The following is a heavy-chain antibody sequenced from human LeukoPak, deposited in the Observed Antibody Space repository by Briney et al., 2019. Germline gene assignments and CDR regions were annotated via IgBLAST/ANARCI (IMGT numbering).Heavy chain of an antibody. V-gene: IGHV1-8*01. J-gene: IGHJ6*02. Sequence: ASVKVSCKASGYTFTSYDINWVRQATGQGLEWMGWMNPNSGNTGYVQKFQGRVTMTRNTSISTAYMELSSLRSEDTAVYYCARALTGAAAGLSGYYYYGMDVWGQGTTVTVPS. CDR2: MNPNSGNT. CDR3: ARALTGAAAGLSGYYYYGMDV. D-gene: IGHD6-13*01. CDR1: GYTFTSYD.